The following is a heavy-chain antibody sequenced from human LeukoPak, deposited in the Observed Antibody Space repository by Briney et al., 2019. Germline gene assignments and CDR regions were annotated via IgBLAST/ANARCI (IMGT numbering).Heavy chain of an antibody. Sequence: ASVKVSCKASGYTFTSYGISWVRQAPGQGLEWMGWISAYNGNTNYAQKVQGRVTMTTGTSTSTAYMELRSLRSDDTAVYYCARSRRILAANWFDPWGQGTLVTVSS. CDR3: ARSRRILAANWFDP. CDR1: GYTFTSYG. CDR2: ISAYNGNT. V-gene: IGHV1-18*04. J-gene: IGHJ5*02. D-gene: IGHD3-3*02.